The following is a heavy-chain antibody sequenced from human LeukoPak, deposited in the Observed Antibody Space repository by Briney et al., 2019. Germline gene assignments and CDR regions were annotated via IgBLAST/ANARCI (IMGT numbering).Heavy chain of an antibody. CDR1: GFTFSRYG. V-gene: IGHV3-23*01. J-gene: IGHJ4*02. D-gene: IGHD3-22*01. CDR3: ARGFHRYSYDSGAYSIY. Sequence: GGTLRLSCAASGFTFSRYGMTWVRQAPGKGLEWVSGISGSGGNTYYADSVKGRFTISRDNAKNSLFLQMNSLRAEDTAVYYCARGFHRYSYDSGAYSIYWGQGTLVTVSS. CDR2: ISGSGGNT.